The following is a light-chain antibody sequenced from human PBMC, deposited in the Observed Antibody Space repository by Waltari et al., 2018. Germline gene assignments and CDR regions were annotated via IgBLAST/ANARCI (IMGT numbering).Light chain of an antibody. CDR2: RVS. J-gene: IGLJ2*01. Sequence: SYELTQPLSVSVALGQTARITCGGNNIGSKTVHWYQQKPGQAPVLVIYRVSNRPSGIPERFSGSNSGNTATLTISRAQAGDEADYYCQVWDSSTHVVFGGGTKLTVL. CDR1: NIGSKT. CDR3: QVWDSSTHVV. V-gene: IGLV3-9*01.